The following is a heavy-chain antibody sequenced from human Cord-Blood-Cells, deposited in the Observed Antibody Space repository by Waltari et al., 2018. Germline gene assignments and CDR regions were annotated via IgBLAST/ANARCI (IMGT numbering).Heavy chain of an antibody. CDR3: ATNTPPYDSSGYYFDY. V-gene: IGHV1-24*01. J-gene: IGHJ4*02. CDR2: FDPEDGET. D-gene: IGHD3-22*01. Sequence: QVQLVQSGAEVKKPGASVKVSCKVSGYTLTELSMHWVRQAPGKGLEWMGGFDPEDGETIDAQKFQGRVTMTEDTSTDTAYMELSSLRSEDTAVYYCATNTPPYDSSGYYFDYWGQGTLVTVSS. CDR1: GYTLTELS.